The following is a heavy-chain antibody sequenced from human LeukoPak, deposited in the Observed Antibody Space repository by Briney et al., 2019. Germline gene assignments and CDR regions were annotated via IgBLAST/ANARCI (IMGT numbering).Heavy chain of an antibody. Sequence: LETLSLTCTVSGGSISDYHWNWIRQPAGKGLQWIGRIYTSGSAYYNPSLKSRVAMSVDTSKSQFSLNLNSVTAADTAVYYCAGESRYDFWSGPDDAFDIWGQGTMVTVSS. CDR3: AGESRYDFWSGPDDAFDI. D-gene: IGHD3-3*01. CDR1: GGSISDYH. V-gene: IGHV4-4*07. CDR2: IYTSGSA. J-gene: IGHJ3*02.